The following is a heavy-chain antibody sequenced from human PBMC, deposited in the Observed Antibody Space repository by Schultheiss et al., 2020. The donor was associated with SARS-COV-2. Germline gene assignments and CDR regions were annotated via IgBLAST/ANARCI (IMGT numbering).Heavy chain of an antibody. V-gene: IGHV4-59*12. D-gene: IGHD3-22*01. CDR2: IYYSGST. CDR3: AREYDSSGYYRQYFQH. CDR1: GGSISSYY. J-gene: IGHJ1*01. Sequence: SETLSLTCTVSGGSISSYYWSWIRQPPGKGLEWLGYIYYSGSTYYNPSLKSRVTISVDTSKNQFSLKLTSVTAADTAVYYCAREYDSSGYYRQYFQHWGQGTLVTVSS.